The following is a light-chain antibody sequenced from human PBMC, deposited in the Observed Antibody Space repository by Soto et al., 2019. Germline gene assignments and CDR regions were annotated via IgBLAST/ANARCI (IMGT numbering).Light chain of an antibody. CDR1: QAISNY. Sequence: DIPMTQSPSSLSASVGDRVTITCRASQAISNYLAWYQQKPGKVPKLLIYAASTLQSGVPSRFSGSGSGTDFTLTISSLQPEDVATYYCQKYNSVPRTFGQGTEVEIK. CDR3: QKYNSVPRT. J-gene: IGKJ1*01. CDR2: AAS. V-gene: IGKV1-27*01.